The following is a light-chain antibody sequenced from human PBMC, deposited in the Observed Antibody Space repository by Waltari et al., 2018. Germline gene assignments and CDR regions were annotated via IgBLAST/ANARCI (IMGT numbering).Light chain of an antibody. CDR2: YDS. CDR1: HIGSKS. Sequence: SYVVTQSPSVSVAPGETARLPCGGDHIGSKSVHWYQQRPGQAPVLVIAYDSDRPSGIPERLSGSNAGNEATLTISWVEADDEADYYCLVWNSTTDQHGVLGGGTKLTVL. V-gene: IGLV3-21*04. CDR3: LVWNSTTDQHGV. J-gene: IGLJ2*01.